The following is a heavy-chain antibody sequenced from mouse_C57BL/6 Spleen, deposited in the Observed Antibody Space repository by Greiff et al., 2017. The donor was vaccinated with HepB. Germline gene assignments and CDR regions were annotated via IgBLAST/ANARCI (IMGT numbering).Heavy chain of an antibody. D-gene: IGHD2-3*01. Sequence: VQLQQSGPELVKPGASVKISCKASGYAFSSSWMNWVKQRPGKGLEWIGRIYPGDGDTNYNGKFKGKATLTADKSSSTAYMQLSSLTSEDSAVYFCARGSIYDGYFYAMDYWGQGTSVTVSS. V-gene: IGHV1-82*01. CDR2: IYPGDGDT. CDR3: ARGSIYDGYFYAMDY. J-gene: IGHJ4*01. CDR1: GYAFSSSW.